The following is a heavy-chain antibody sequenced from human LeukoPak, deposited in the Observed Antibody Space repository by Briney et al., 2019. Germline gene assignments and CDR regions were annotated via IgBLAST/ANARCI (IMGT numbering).Heavy chain of an antibody. CDR3: ARVSSSSRPNFDY. CDR1: GYSISSGYY. V-gene: IGHV4-38-2*02. J-gene: IGHJ4*02. D-gene: IGHD6-6*01. CDR2: IYHSGST. Sequence: SETLSLTCTVSGYSISSGYYWGWIRQPPGKGLEWIGSIYHSGSTYYNPSLKSRVTISVDTSKNQFSLKLSSVTAADTAVYYCARVSSSSRPNFDYWGQGTLVTVSS.